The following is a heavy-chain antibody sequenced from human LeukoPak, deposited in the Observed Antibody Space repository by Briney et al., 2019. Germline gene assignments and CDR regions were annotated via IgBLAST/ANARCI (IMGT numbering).Heavy chain of an antibody. Sequence: ASVKVSCKASGYTFTSYDINWVRQATGQGLEWMGWMNPNSGNTGYAQEFQGRVTMTRNTSISTAYMELSSLRSEDTAVYYCARRGEVYYYYYMDVWGKGTTVTVSS. V-gene: IGHV1-8*01. CDR3: ARRGEVYYYYYMDV. CDR2: MNPNSGNT. J-gene: IGHJ6*03. CDR1: GYTFTSYD. D-gene: IGHD2-21*01.